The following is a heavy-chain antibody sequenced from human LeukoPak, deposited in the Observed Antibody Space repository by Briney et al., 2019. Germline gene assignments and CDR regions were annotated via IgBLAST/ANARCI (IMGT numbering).Heavy chain of an antibody. D-gene: IGHD1-26*01. V-gene: IGHV1-18*01. CDR2: ISAKNGNI. CDR1: GYMFSNYV. Sequence: ASVKVSCKASGYMFSNYVMSWVRQAPGQGLEWMGWISAKNGNIDYAQKFQGRVTMTADRSTSTAYMELRSLRSDDTAVYYCARRIVGGHLGDYWGQGTLVTVSS. CDR3: ARRIVGGHLGDY. J-gene: IGHJ4*02.